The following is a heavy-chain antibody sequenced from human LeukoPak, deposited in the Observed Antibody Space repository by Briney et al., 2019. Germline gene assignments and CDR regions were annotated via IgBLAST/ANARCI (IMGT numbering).Heavy chain of an antibody. V-gene: IGHV1-46*03. CDR3: TRGPLTTVRYNWFDP. CDR1: EFFFTSYY. D-gene: IGHD4-11*01. Sequence: ASVKISCKASEFFFTSYYMHWVRQAPGQGPEWVGIINPSDGSTSYAQEFQGRVTMTRDTSTSTVYMELSSLRSEDTAFYYCTRGPLTTVRYNWFDPWGQGTLVTVSS. J-gene: IGHJ5*02. CDR2: INPSDGST.